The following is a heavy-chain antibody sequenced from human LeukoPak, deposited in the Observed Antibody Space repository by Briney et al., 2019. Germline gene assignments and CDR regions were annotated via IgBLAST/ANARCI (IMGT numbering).Heavy chain of an antibody. V-gene: IGHV5-51*01. CDR3: ARDIGSSGYFDF. CDR1: GYSFTSYW. J-gene: IGHJ4*02. CDR2: IYPGDSDT. D-gene: IGHD1-26*01. Sequence: GESLKISCKGSGYSFTSYWIAWLRQMPGKGLEWMGIIYPGDSDTRYSPSFKGQVTISADKSINTAYLQWSGLKASDTAMYYCARDIGSSGYFDFWGQGTLVTVSS.